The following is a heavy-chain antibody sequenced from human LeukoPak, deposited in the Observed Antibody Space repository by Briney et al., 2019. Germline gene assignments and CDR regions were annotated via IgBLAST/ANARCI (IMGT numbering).Heavy chain of an antibody. CDR3: ARGVLWFGELLSFLSYMDV. D-gene: IGHD3-10*01. CDR1: GGSISSGSYY. Sequence: SETLSLTCTVSGGSISSGSYYWSWIRQPAGKGLGWIGRIYTSGSTNYNPSLKSRVTISVDTSKNQFSLKLSSVTAADTAVYYCARGVLWFGELLSFLSYMDVWGKGTTVTISS. J-gene: IGHJ6*03. CDR2: IYTSGST. V-gene: IGHV4-61*02.